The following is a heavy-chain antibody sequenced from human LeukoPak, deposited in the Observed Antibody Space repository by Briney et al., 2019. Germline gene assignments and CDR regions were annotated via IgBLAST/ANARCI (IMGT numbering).Heavy chain of an antibody. Sequence: SETLSLTCTVSGGSISSYYWSWIRQPPRKGLEWIGYIYYIGSTNYNPSLKSRVTISVDTPKNQFSLKLSSVTAPHTHVYICASAPRDILTGYYPGAFDVGRQGRTVTVSS. D-gene: IGHD3-9*01. J-gene: IGHJ3*01. CDR1: GGSISSYY. CDR2: IYYIGST. V-gene: IGHV4-59*01. CDR3: ASAPRDILTGYYPGAFDV.